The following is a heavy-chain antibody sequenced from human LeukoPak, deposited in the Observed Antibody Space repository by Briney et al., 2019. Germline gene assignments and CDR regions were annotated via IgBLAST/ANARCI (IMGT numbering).Heavy chain of an antibody. D-gene: IGHD5-24*01. CDR2: ISSSSSYT. CDR3: ARDREEMATIWGGDYYYGMDV. J-gene: IGHJ6*02. CDR1: GFTFSDYY. V-gene: IGHV3-11*06. Sequence: PGGSLRLSCAASGFTFSDYYMSWIRQAPGKGLEWVSYISSSSSYTNYADSVKGRLTISRDNAKNSLYLQMNSLRAEDTAVYYCARDREEMATIWGGDYYYGMDVWGQGTTVTVSS.